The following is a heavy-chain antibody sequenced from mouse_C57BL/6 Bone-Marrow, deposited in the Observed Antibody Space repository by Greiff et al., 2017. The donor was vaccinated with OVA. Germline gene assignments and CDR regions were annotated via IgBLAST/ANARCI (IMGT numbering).Heavy chain of an antibody. J-gene: IGHJ2*01. Sequence: DVMLVESGGDLVKPGGSLKLSCAASGFTFSSYGMSWVRQTPDKRLEWVATISSGGSYTYYPDSVKGRFTISRDNAKNTLYLQMSSLKSEDTAMYYCARVSRILGYFDYWGQGTTLTVSS. V-gene: IGHV5-6*02. CDR1: GFTFSSYG. CDR2: ISSGGSYT. CDR3: ARVSRILGYFDY.